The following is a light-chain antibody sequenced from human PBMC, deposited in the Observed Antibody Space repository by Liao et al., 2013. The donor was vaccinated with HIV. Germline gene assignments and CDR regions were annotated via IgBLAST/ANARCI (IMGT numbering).Light chain of an antibody. CDR1: KLGNKY. Sequence: SYELTQPPSVSVSPGQTASITCSGDKLGNKYVCWFQQKPGQSPVMVIYQDDKRPSGIPERFSGSKSGNTATLTIGGTQAVDEADYYCQAWDSIAFYVFGPGTMVTVL. V-gene: IGLV3-1*01. CDR2: QDD. J-gene: IGLJ1*01. CDR3: QAWDSIAFYV.